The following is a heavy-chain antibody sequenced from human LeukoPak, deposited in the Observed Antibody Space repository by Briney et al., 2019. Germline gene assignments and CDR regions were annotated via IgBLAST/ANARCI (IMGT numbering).Heavy chain of an antibody. D-gene: IGHD6-13*01. CDR1: GYTLTGYY. CDR2: INPNSGGT. Sequence: ASVKVSCKASGYTLTGYYMHWVRQAPGQGLEWMGRINPNSGGTNYAQKFQGRVTMTRDTSISTAYMELSRLRSDDTAVYYCAPTSIAAAGNFDYWGQGTLVTVSS. CDR3: APTSIAAAGNFDY. V-gene: IGHV1-2*06. J-gene: IGHJ4*02.